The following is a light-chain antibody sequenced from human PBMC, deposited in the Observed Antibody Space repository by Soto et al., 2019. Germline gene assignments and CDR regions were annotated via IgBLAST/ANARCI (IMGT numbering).Light chain of an antibody. CDR1: SGHSSYA. CDR3: QTWGTGIQV. Sequence: QLVLTQSPSASASLGASVKLTCTLSSGHSSYAIAWHQQQPEKGTRYLMKLNSDGSHSKGDGIPDRFSGSSSGAERYLTISRLQSEDEADYYCQTWGTGIQVFGGGTKVTVL. CDR2: LNSDGSH. J-gene: IGLJ3*02. V-gene: IGLV4-69*01.